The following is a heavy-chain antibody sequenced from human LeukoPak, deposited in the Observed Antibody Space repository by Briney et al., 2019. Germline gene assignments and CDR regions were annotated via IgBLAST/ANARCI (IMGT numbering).Heavy chain of an antibody. CDR2: INSSGGST. CDR3: ARGRDYYGSGSYSQQYYFDY. Sequence: ATVKVSCKASGYTFTSYYLYWVRQAPGQGLEWMGVINSSGGSTTSAQKFQGRVTMTRDTSTSTVYMELRSLRSDDTAVYYCARGRDYYGSGSYSQQYYFDYWGQGTLVTVSS. CDR1: GYTFTSYY. J-gene: IGHJ4*02. V-gene: IGHV1-46*01. D-gene: IGHD3-10*01.